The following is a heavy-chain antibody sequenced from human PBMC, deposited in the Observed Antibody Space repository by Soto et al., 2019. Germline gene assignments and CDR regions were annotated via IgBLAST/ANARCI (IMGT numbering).Heavy chain of an antibody. Sequence: GGSLRLSWAASGFTFSSYWMSWVRQAPGKGLEWVANIKQDGSEKYYVDSVKGRFTISRDNAKNSLYLQMNSLRAEDTAVYYCARDRGYCSSTSCYPVGFFDYWGQGTLVTVSS. D-gene: IGHD2-2*01. CDR1: GFTFSSYW. J-gene: IGHJ4*02. CDR2: IKQDGSEK. V-gene: IGHV3-7*01. CDR3: ARDRGYCSSTSCYPVGFFDY.